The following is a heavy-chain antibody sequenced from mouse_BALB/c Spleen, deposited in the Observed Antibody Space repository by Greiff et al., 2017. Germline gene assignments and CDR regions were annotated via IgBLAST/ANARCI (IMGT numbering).Heavy chain of an antibody. CDR3: ARGGNYSYYFDY. Sequence: EVQLVESGGDLVKPGGSRKLSCAASGFTFSSFGMSWVRQTPDKRLEWVATISSGGSNTYYPDSVKGRFTISRDNAKNTLYLQMSSLKSEDTAMYYCARGGNYSYYFDYWGQGTTLTVSS. CDR1: GFTFSSFG. D-gene: IGHD2-1*01. V-gene: IGHV5-6*01. J-gene: IGHJ2*01. CDR2: ISSGGSNT.